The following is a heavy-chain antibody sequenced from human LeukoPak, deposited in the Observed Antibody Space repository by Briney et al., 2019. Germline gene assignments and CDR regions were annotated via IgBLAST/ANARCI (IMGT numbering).Heavy chain of an antibody. V-gene: IGHV3-15*01. J-gene: IGHJ4*02. Sequence: GGSLRLSCAASGFTFSNAWMSWVRQAPGKGLEWLGRIKSKSDDGTEDYAAPVKGRFTISRDDSQNTLFLQMNGLQTEDTAVYYCATAPTWDPPPFDYWGQGTLITVSS. CDR2: IKSKSDDGTE. D-gene: IGHD1-26*01. CDR3: ATAPTWDPPPFDY. CDR1: GFTFSNAW.